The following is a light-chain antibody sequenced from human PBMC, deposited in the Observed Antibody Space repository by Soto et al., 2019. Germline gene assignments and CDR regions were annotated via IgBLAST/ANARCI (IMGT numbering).Light chain of an antibody. CDR2: GNS. J-gene: IGLJ1*01. Sequence: QSVLTQPPSVSGAPGQRVTISCTGSSSNIGAGYDVHWYQQLPGTAPKLLIYGNSNRPSGVPDRFSGSKSGNTASLTISGLQAEDEADYYCCSYTSSTIYVFGTGTKVTVL. CDR3: CSYTSSTIYV. V-gene: IGLV1-40*01. CDR1: SSNIGAGYD.